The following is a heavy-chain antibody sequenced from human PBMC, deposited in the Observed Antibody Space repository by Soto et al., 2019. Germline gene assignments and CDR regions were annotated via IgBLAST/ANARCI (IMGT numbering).Heavy chain of an antibody. Sequence: GASVKVSCKASGYASTSYHMHWVRQAPGQGLQWMGIINPSGGSTFYAQKFQGRVTMTRDTSTSTVYMDLSSLRSEDTAVYYCARVYCSGGGCYSIDYWGQGTLVTVSS. D-gene: IGHD2-15*01. CDR3: ARVYCSGGGCYSIDY. V-gene: IGHV1-46*03. CDR1: GYASTSYH. CDR2: INPSGGST. J-gene: IGHJ4*02.